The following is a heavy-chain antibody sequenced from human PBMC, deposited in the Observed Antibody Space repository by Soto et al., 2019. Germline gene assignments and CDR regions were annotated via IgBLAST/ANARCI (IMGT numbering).Heavy chain of an antibody. V-gene: IGHV1-8*01. Sequence: QVQLVQSGAEVKKPGASVKVSCKASGYTFTSYDIKWVRQATGQGLEWMGWMNPNSGNTGYAQKFQGRVTMTRNTSISTAYMELSSLRSEDTAVYYCARGSYSSGWYTFSYWGQGTLVTVSS. J-gene: IGHJ4*02. D-gene: IGHD6-19*01. CDR2: MNPNSGNT. CDR1: GYTFTSYD. CDR3: ARGSYSSGWYTFSY.